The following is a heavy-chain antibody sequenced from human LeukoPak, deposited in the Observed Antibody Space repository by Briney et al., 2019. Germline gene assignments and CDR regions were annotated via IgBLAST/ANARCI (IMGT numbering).Heavy chain of an antibody. J-gene: IGHJ4*02. V-gene: IGHV1-69*13. D-gene: IGHD5-18*01. CDR1: GYTFTSYG. Sequence: GASVKVSCKASGYTFTSYGISWVRQAPGQGLEWMGGIIPIFGTANYAQKFQGRVTITADESTSTAYMELSSLRSEDTAVYYCARGGIQLWSYYFDYWGQGTLVTVSS. CDR3: ARGGIQLWSYYFDY. CDR2: IIPIFGTA.